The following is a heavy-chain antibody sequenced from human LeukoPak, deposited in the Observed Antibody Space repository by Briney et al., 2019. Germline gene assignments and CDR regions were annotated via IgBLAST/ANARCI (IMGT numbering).Heavy chain of an antibody. CDR2: IDYSGDTT. D-gene: IGHD6-19*01. CDR1: GFTLSSYE. Sequence: GGSLRLSCTASGFTLSSYEMTWIRQAPGKGLEWVSSIDYSGDTTYYADSVKGRFTISRDNSKSTLFLQLSSLRADDTAVYYCAKGAGEQWDPPDYWSQGTLVTVSS. J-gene: IGHJ4*02. V-gene: IGHV3-23*01. CDR3: AKGAGEQWDPPDY.